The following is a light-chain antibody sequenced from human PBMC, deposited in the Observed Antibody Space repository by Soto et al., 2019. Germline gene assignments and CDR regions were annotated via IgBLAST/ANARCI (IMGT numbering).Light chain of an antibody. V-gene: IGKV3-15*01. CDR3: QQYNNWPQT. J-gene: IGKJ4*01. CDR1: QSVSSN. CDR2: GAS. Sequence: EIVMTQSPATLSVSPGERATLSCRASQSVSSNLARYQQKPGQAPRLLIYGASTRATGIPARFSGSGSGTEFTLTISSLQSEDFAVYYCQQYNNWPQTFGGGTKVEIK.